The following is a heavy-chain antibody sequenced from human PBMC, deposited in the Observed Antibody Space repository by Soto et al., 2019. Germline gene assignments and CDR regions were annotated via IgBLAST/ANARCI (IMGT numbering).Heavy chain of an antibody. CDR2: INPHGGST. CDR3: ARSSGGNFGIIIEGSNWFDP. Sequence: ASVKVSCKAPGDTFTGYYLNWVRQAPGQGLEWMGVINPHGGSTKYAQKFQGRVTMTRDTSRSTVYMELRSLRSDDTAIYYCARSSGGNFGIIIEGSNWFDPWGQGTLVTVSS. V-gene: IGHV1-46*01. CDR1: GDTFTGYY. D-gene: IGHD3-3*01. J-gene: IGHJ5*02.